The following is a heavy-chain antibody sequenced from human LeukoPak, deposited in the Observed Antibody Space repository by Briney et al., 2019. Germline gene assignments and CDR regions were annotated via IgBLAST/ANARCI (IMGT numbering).Heavy chain of an antibody. CDR1: GFTFRSYG. D-gene: IGHD4-17*01. CDR2: IWHDGTNK. V-gene: IGHV3-33*01. J-gene: IGHJ5*02. Sequence: GRSLRLSCAASGFTFRSYGMHWVRQAPGKGLEWVAVIWHDGTNKYYADSVKGRFTISRDNSKNTLYLQMNSLRAEDTAVYYCARGYGDRLDCFDPWGQGTLVTVSS. CDR3: ARGYGDRLDCFDP.